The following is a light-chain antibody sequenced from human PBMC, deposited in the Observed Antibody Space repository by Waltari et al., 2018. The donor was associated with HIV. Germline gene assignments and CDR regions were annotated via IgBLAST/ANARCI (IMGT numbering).Light chain of an antibody. Sequence: QSVLTQPPSASGTPGQRVTISCSGSRSNIGSNYVYWYQQLPGTAPKLLIYRNNQRPSGVPDRFSGSKSGTSASLAISGLRSEDEADYYCAAWDASLRGVFGTGTKVTVL. V-gene: IGLV1-47*01. CDR3: AAWDASLRGV. CDR1: RSNIGSNY. J-gene: IGLJ1*01. CDR2: RNN.